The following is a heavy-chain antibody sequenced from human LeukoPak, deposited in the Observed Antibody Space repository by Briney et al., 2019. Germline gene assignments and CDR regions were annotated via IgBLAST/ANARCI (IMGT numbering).Heavy chain of an antibody. CDR1: GFTFDDYA. V-gene: IGHV3-9*01. D-gene: IGHD3-22*01. Sequence: PGGPLRLSCAASGFTFDDYAMHWVRQAPGKGLEWVSGITWNSGNIAYADSVKGRFTISRDNAKNSLYLQMNSLRAEDAALYYCAKSRDSNTWYYFDYWGQGTLVTVSS. CDR3: AKSRDSNTWYYFDY. CDR2: ITWNSGNI. J-gene: IGHJ4*02.